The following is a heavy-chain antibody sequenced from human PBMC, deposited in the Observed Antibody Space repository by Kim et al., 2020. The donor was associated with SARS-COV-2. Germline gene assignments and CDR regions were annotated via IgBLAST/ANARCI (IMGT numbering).Heavy chain of an antibody. CDR1: GGSISSGGYY. Sequence: SETLSLTCTVSGGSISSGGYYWSWIRQHPGKGLEWIGYIYYSGSTYYNPSLKSRVTISVDTSKNQFSLKLSSVTAADTAVYYCARDQGYEWLRLDYWGQGTLVTVSS. D-gene: IGHD5-12*01. V-gene: IGHV4-31*03. J-gene: IGHJ4*02. CDR2: IYYSGST. CDR3: ARDQGYEWLRLDY.